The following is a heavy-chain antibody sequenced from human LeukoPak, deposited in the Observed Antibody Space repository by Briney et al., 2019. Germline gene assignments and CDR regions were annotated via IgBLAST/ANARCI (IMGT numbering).Heavy chain of an antibody. D-gene: IGHD3-10*01. V-gene: IGHV3-23*01. CDR2: ISGNGGST. CDR3: AKDFSYYAGDFDY. J-gene: IGHJ4*02. Sequence: PGGSLRLSCVASGFTFSSYVMNWVRRAPGKGLEWVSAISGNGGSTYYADSVKGRFTISRDNSKNTLYLQMNSLRAEDTAVYYCAKDFSYYAGDFDYWGQGTLVTVSS. CDR1: GFTFSSYV.